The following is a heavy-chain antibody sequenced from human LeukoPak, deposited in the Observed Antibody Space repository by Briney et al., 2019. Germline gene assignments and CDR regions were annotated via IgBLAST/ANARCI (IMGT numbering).Heavy chain of an antibody. D-gene: IGHD6-19*01. CDR2: ISSSSSYI. Sequence: GGSLRLSCAASGFTFSSYSMNWVRQAPGKGLEWVSSISSSSSYIYYADSVKGRFTISRDNAKNSLYLQMNSLRAEDTAVYYCATVGHSSGWYGDGYWGQGTLVTVSS. CDR3: ATVGHSSGWYGDGY. J-gene: IGHJ4*02. CDR1: GFTFSSYS. V-gene: IGHV3-21*01.